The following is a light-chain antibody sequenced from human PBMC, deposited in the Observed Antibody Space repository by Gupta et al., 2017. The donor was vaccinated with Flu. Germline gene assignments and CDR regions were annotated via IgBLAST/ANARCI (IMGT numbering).Light chain of an antibody. Sequence: QSVLTQPPSASGTPGQRVTIPCSGLSANLGSNNAYWYQQLPGTAPKLLIYRNNERPSGVPDRFAGSKSGPSASPAISGLRSEDEADYYCATWDNSLSGRVFGTGTKVTVL. CDR1: SANLGSNN. J-gene: IGLJ1*01. V-gene: IGLV1-47*01. CDR3: ATWDNSLSGRV. CDR2: RNN.